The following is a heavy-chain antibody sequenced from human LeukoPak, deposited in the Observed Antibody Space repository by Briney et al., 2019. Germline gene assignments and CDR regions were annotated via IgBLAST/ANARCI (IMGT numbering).Heavy chain of an antibody. CDR3: ARMSFTMVSAFDY. CDR1: GYTFTGYY. Sequence: ASVKVSCKASGYTFTGYYMHWVRQAPGQGREWMGRINPNSGGTNYAQKFQGRVTMTRDTSISTAYMELSRLRSDDTAVYYCARMSFTMVSAFDYWGQGTLVTVSS. D-gene: IGHD4/OR15-4a*01. V-gene: IGHV1-2*06. CDR2: INPNSGGT. J-gene: IGHJ4*02.